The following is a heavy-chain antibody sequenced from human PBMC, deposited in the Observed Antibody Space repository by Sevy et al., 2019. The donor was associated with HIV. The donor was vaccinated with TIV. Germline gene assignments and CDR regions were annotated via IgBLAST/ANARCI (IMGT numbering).Heavy chain of an antibody. CDR2: ISSSGSTI. CDR3: ARDIAAAQTNWFDP. J-gene: IGHJ5*02. CDR1: GFTFSDYY. D-gene: IGHD6-13*01. V-gene: IGHV3-11*01. Sequence: GGSLRLSCAASGFTFSDYYMSWIRQAPGKGLEWVSYISSSGSTIYYADSVKGRFTIPRDNAKNSLYLQMNSLRAEDTAVYYCARDIAAAQTNWFDPWGQGTLVTVSS.